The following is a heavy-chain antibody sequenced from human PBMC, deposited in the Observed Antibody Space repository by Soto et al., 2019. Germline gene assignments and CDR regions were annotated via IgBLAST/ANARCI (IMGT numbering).Heavy chain of an antibody. CDR1: GFTFSSYG. Sequence: GGSLRLSCAASGFTFSSYGMHWVRQAPGKGLEWVAVIWYDGSNKYYADSVKGRFTISRDNSKNTLYLQMNSLRAEDTAVYYCETWVPRVDYWGQGTLVTVSS. CDR2: IWYDGSNK. CDR3: ETWVPRVDY. D-gene: IGHD3-10*01. V-gene: IGHV3-33*01. J-gene: IGHJ4*02.